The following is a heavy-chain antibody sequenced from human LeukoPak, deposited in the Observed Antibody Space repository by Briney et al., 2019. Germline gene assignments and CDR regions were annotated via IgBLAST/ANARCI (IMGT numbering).Heavy chain of an antibody. Sequence: SETLSLTCTVSGGSISSSSYYRGWIRQPPGKGLEWIGSIYYSGSTYYNPSLKSRVTTSVDTSKNQFSLKLSSVTAAETAVYYCARHRAVSVVGNFYFDYWGQGTLVTVSS. CDR2: IYYSGST. J-gene: IGHJ4*02. CDR3: ARHRAVSVVGNFYFDY. CDR1: GGSISSSSYY. V-gene: IGHV4-39*01. D-gene: IGHD1-26*01.